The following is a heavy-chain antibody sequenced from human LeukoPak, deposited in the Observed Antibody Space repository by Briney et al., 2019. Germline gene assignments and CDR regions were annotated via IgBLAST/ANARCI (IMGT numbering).Heavy chain of an antibody. J-gene: IGHJ4*02. CDR1: GYTLTELS. CDR3: TSIGRFGDLIKAPYFVS. Sequence: EASVKVSCKVSGYTLTELSMHWVRQAPGKGLEWMGGFDPEDGETIYAQKFQGRVTMTEDTSTDTAYMELSSLKTEDTAMYYCTSIGRFGDLIKAPYFVSWGQGNLVTVSS. D-gene: IGHD3-10*01. V-gene: IGHV1-24*01. CDR2: FDPEDGET.